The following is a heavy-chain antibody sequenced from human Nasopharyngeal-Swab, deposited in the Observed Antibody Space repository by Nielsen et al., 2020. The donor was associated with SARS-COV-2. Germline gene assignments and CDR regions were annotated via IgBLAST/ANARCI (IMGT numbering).Heavy chain of an antibody. V-gene: IGHV3-15*07. CDR2: IKSKTDGGTT. J-gene: IGHJ6*04. D-gene: IGHD4-17*01. CDR3: TTDGTTTVTTWEDV. Sequence: WIRQPPGKGLEWVGRIKSKTDGGTTDYAAPVKGRFTISRDDSKNTLYLQMNSLKTEDTAVYYCTTDGTTTVTTWEDVWGKGTTVTVSS.